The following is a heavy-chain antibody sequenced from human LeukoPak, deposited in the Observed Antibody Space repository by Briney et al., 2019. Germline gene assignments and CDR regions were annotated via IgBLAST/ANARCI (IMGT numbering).Heavy chain of an antibody. D-gene: IGHD4-11*01. Sequence: PGGSLRLSCAASGFTFSSYAMSWVRQAPGKGLEWVAVISYDGSSKNYADSVKGRFTISRDNSKNTLYLQMNSLRAEDTAVYYCAKDLGYINYYFDYWGQGTLVTVSS. CDR1: GFTFSSYA. V-gene: IGHV3-30*18. CDR2: ISYDGSSK. J-gene: IGHJ4*02. CDR3: AKDLGYINYYFDY.